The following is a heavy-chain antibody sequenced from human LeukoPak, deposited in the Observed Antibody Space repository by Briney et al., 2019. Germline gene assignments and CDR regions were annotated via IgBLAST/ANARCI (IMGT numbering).Heavy chain of an antibody. V-gene: IGHV3-53*01. J-gene: IGHJ5*02. CDR3: ARVKVAVAGIGWFDP. CDR1: GFTVRSNY. CDR2: VYSGGTT. Sequence: GGSLRLSCVASGFTVRSNYMSWVRQAPGRGLEWVSDVYSGGTTYYADSVKGRFTISRDNSKNTLYLQMNSLRAEDTAVYYCARVKVAVAGIGWFDPWGRGSLVTVSS. D-gene: IGHD6-13*01.